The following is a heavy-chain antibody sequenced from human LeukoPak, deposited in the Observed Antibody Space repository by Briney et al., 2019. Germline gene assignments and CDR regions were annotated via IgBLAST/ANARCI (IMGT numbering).Heavy chain of an antibody. CDR3: AREYILTAYYGDY. V-gene: IGHV1-2*02. Sequence: ASVKVSCKASGFTFNAYNIHWVRQAPGQGLEWMGWINPKSGGANYAQKFQGRVTMTWDTSISTAYMELSKLRSDDTAVYYCAREYILTAYYGDYWGQGTLVTVSS. CDR1: GFTFNAYN. CDR2: INPKSGGA. D-gene: IGHD3-9*01. J-gene: IGHJ4*02.